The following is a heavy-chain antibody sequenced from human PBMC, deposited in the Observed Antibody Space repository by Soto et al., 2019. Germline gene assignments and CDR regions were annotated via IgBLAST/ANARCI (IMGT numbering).Heavy chain of an antibody. D-gene: IGHD6-19*01. J-gene: IGHJ1*01. V-gene: IGHV1-46*01. CDR3: ARGGSSGWYFAEYFQH. CDR1: GYTFTSYY. CDR2: INPSGGST. Sequence: ASVKVSCKXSGYTFTSYYMHWVRQAPGQGLEWMGIINPSGGSTSYAQKFQGRVTMTRDTSTSTVYMELSSLRSEDTAVYYCARGGSSGWYFAEYFQHWGQGTLVTVSS.